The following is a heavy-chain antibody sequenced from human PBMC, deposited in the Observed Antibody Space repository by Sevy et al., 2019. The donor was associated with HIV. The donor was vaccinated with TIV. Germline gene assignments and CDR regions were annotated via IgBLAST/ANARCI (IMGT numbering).Heavy chain of an antibody. CDR3: AKPYRIAVAGDYYYSGMDV. CDR1: GFTFDDYA. Sequence: GGSLRLSCAVSGFTFDDYAMHWVRQAPGKGLEWVSLISWDGGSTYYADSVKRRFTISRDNSKNSLYLQMNSLRAEDTALYYCAKPYRIAVAGDYYYSGMDVWGQGTTVTVSS. D-gene: IGHD6-13*01. J-gene: IGHJ6*02. CDR2: ISWDGGST. V-gene: IGHV3-43D*03.